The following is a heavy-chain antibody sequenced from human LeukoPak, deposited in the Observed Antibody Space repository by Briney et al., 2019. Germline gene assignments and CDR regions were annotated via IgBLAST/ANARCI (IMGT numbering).Heavy chain of an antibody. J-gene: IGHJ5*02. Sequence: PSETLSLTCSVSGGSISSYYWSWIRQPPGKGLEWIGYIYYSGSTNYNPSLKSRVTISLGTSKNQFSLKLSSVTAADTAVYYCARQTSCSGGSCYSGKGKWFDPWGQGTLVTVSS. V-gene: IGHV4-59*08. CDR1: GGSISSYY. CDR2: IYYSGST. CDR3: ARQTSCSGGSCYSGKGKWFDP. D-gene: IGHD2-15*01.